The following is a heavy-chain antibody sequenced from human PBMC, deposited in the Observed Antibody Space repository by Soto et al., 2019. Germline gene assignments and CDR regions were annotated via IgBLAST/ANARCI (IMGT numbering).Heavy chain of an antibody. D-gene: IGHD3-3*01. CDR3: ARAPRGGVIIVITWAQIDY. CDR2: ISPDGGST. J-gene: IGHJ4*02. CDR1: GYTFTSYY. Sequence: ASVKVSCKASGYTFTSYYMHWVRQAPGQGLEWMGIISPDGGSTRYSQKFQARITMTRDTSTSTVYMELSSLRSEDTAVYYCARAPRGGVIIVITWAQIDYWGQGTLVTVSS. V-gene: IGHV1-46*01.